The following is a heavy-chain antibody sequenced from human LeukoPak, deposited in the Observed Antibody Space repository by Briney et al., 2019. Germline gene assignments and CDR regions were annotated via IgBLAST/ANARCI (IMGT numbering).Heavy chain of an antibody. CDR2: ISSSSSYI. CDR1: GFTFSSYH. Sequence: PGGSLRLSCAASGFTFSSYHMNWVRQAPGKGLEWVSSISSSSSYIYYADSVKGRFTISRDNAKNSLYLQMNSLRAEDTAVYYCARDGLWFGEGEDYYYYGMDVWGQGTTVTVSS. D-gene: IGHD3-10*01. CDR3: ARDGLWFGEGEDYYYYGMDV. J-gene: IGHJ6*02. V-gene: IGHV3-21*01.